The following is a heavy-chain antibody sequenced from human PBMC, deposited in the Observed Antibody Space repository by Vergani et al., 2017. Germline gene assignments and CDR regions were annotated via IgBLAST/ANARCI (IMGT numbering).Heavy chain of an antibody. V-gene: IGHV1-24*01. Sequence: QVQLVQSGAEVKKPGASVKVSCKVSGYTLTELSMHWVRQAPGKGLEWMGGFDPEDGETIYAQKFQGRVTMTEYTSTDTAYMELSSLRSEDTAVYYCATPRPYYYGSGSYPGDFDYWGQGTLVTVSS. D-gene: IGHD3-10*01. CDR1: GYTLTELS. J-gene: IGHJ4*02. CDR2: FDPEDGET. CDR3: ATPRPYYYGSGSYPGDFDY.